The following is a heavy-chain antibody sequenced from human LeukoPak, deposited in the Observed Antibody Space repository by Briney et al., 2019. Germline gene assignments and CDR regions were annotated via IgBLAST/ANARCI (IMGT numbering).Heavy chain of an antibody. Sequence: SETLSLTCAGYGGSFSGYYWTWIRQPPGKGLEWIGEINHSGSTHYNPSLQSRVTISVDTSKNQFSLQLSSVTAADTAVYYCARGKGSGWTFDYWGQGTLVTVSS. CDR3: ARGKGSGWTFDY. V-gene: IGHV4-34*01. J-gene: IGHJ4*02. CDR2: INHSGST. D-gene: IGHD6-19*01. CDR1: GGSFSGYY.